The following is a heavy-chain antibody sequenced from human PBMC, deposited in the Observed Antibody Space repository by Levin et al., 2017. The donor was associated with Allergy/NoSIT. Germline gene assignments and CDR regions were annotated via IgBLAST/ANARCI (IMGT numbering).Heavy chain of an antibody. CDR2: ISGSGGST. V-gene: IGHV3-23*01. J-gene: IGHJ2*01. Sequence: GGSLRLSCAVSGFTFSNYAMNWVRQAPGKGLEWVSVISGSGGSTFYADSVRGRFTVSRDNSKNTLYLQINSLRDEDTARYYCAKEAVYEEVSASVWYFDVWGRGTLLTVSS. CDR3: AKEAVYEEVSASVWYFDV. CDR1: GFTFSNYA. D-gene: IGHD2-15*01.